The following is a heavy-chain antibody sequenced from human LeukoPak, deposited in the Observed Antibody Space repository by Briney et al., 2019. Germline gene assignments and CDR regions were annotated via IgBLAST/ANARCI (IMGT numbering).Heavy chain of an antibody. V-gene: IGHV4-4*02. J-gene: IGHJ4*02. Sequence: PSETLSLTCGVSGGSITNTNYWTWVRQPPGKGLEWIGEVNLQGSTNYNPSLMGRVAISVDTSENHISLQLTSVTAADTAVYYCARVSRWDDWAFEGWGQGTLVTVSS. CDR3: ARVSRWDDWAFEG. D-gene: IGHD3-16*01. CDR2: VNLQGST. CDR1: GGSITNTNY.